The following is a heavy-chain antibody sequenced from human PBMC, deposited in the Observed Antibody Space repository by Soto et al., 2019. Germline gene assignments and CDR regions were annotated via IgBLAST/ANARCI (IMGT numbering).Heavy chain of an antibody. J-gene: IGHJ6*02. CDR1: GFTFSSYS. D-gene: IGHD4-4*01. Sequence: EVQLVESGGGLVKPGGSLRLSCAASGFTFSSYSMNWVRQAPGKGLEWVSAISSSSSYIYYADSVKGRFTISRDNAKNSLYLQMNRPRGEDTAVYYCARDNDDYSFFYGMDVWGQGTTVTVSS. CDR2: ISSSSSYI. V-gene: IGHV3-21*01. CDR3: ARDNDDYSFFYGMDV.